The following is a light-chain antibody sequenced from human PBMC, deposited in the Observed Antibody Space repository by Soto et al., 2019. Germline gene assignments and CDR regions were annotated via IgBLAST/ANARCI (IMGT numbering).Light chain of an antibody. CDR2: AAS. CDR1: QSVSSSH. V-gene: IGKV3-20*01. J-gene: IGKJ5*01. Sequence: EMVLTQSPGTLSFSPGERATLSCRDSQSVSSSHLASYQQKPGQPPRLLIIAASSRAPGIPDRIRGSGTGTDFTLTISSMEPEDFALFYCQYHGSSPITFGQRTRLE. CDR3: QYHGSSPIT.